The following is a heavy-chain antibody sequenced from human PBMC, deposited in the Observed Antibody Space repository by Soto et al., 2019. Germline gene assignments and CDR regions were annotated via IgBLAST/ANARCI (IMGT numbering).Heavy chain of an antibody. D-gene: IGHD1-1*01. V-gene: IGHV1-18*01. J-gene: IGHJ4*02. CDR1: GYTFTSYG. CDR2: ISAHNGNT. Sequence: QVHLVQSGAEVKKPGASVEVSCKGSGYTFTSYGITWVRQAPGQGLEWMGWISAHNGNTDYAQKLQGRVTVTRDTSTSTAYMELRSLISDDTAVYYCARGRYGDYWGQGALVTVSS. CDR3: ARGRYGDY.